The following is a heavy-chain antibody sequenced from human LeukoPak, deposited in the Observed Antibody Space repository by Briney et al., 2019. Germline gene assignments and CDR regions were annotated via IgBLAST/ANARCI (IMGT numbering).Heavy chain of an antibody. D-gene: IGHD2-15*01. CDR3: ARDLLERGGYYYYGMDV. J-gene: IGHJ6*02. CDR1: GITFSSYA. V-gene: IGHV3-30-3*01. Sequence: GRSLRLSCTASGITFSSYAMYWVRQAPGKGLEWVAVMSFDGSNKYCADSVKGRFTISRDNSKNTVYLQMNSLRAEDTAVYYCARDLLERGGYYYYGMDVWGQGTTVTVSS. CDR2: MSFDGSNK.